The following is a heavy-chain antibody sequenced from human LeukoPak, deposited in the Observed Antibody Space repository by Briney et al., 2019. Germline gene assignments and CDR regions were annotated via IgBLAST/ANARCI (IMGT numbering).Heavy chain of an antibody. D-gene: IGHD6-19*01. Sequence: PSETLSLTCAVYGGSFSGYYWSWIRQPPGKGLEWIGEINHSGSTNYNPSLKSRVTISVDTSKNQFSLKLSSVTAADTAVYYCARGSSGWYDYYYYYMDVWGKGTTVTVSS. J-gene: IGHJ6*03. CDR3: ARGSSGWYDYYYYYMDV. V-gene: IGHV4-34*01. CDR1: GGSFSGYY. CDR2: INHSGST.